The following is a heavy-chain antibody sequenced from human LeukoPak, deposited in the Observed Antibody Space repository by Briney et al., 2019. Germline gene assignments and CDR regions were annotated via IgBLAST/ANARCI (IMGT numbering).Heavy chain of an antibody. D-gene: IGHD4/OR15-4a*01. CDR3: ARRAGAYSHPYDY. J-gene: IGHJ4*02. V-gene: IGHV3-30*14. Sequence: GGSLRLSCAASGFTFSSYTMHWVRQPRGKGLEWVALISYDGSNQYYSDSVKGRFTISRDNSKNTLYLQMNSLRAEDTAVYYCARRAGAYSHPYDYWGQGTLVTVSS. CDR1: GFTFSSYT. CDR2: ISYDGSNQ.